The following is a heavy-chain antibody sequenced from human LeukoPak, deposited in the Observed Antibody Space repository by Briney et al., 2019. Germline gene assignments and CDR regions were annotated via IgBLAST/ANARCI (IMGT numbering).Heavy chain of an antibody. CDR2: INPSSGRT. CDR3: ARAHVLRSSRRSLQH. V-gene: IGHV1-2*02. Sequence: ASVKVPCRASGYTFTAYFIYWVRQAPGQGLEWVGWINPSSGRTNSAQKFQGRVTMTRDTSISTAYMELSSLRSDDTAVYYCARAHVLRSSRRSLQHWGQGSLVSVAS. J-gene: IGHJ1*01. CDR1: GYTFTAYF. D-gene: IGHD6-13*01.